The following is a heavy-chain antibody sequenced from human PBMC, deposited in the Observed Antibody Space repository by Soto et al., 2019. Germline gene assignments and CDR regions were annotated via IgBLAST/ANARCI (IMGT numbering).Heavy chain of an antibody. J-gene: IGHJ4*02. V-gene: IGHV3-23*01. CDR2: ISGSGGST. CDR1: GFTFSSYA. CDR3: AKSGVPAAILAAAGSFDY. D-gene: IGHD2-2*02. Sequence: GGSLRLSCAASGFTFSSYAMSWVRQAPGKXLEWVSAISGSGGSTYYADSVKGRFTISRDNSKNTLYLQMNSLRAEDTAVYYCAKSGVPAAILAAAGSFDYWGQGTLVTVSS.